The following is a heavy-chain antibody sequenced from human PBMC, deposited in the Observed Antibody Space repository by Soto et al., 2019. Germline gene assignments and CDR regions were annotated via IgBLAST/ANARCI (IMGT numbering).Heavy chain of an antibody. CDR2: ISGSGGST. CDR1: GFAFSSYA. CDR3: AKDVDYYGSGSYPN. J-gene: IGHJ4*02. D-gene: IGHD3-10*01. Sequence: GGSLRRSCAASGFAFSSYAMSWVRQAPGKGLEWVSAISGSGGSTYYADSVKGRFTISRDTSKNKLHLQMNSLRAEDTAVYYCAKDVDYYGSGSYPNWGQGTLVTVSS. V-gene: IGHV3-23*01.